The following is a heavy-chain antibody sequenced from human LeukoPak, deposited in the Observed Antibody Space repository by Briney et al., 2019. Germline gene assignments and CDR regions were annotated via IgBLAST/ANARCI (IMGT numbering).Heavy chain of an antibody. V-gene: IGHV3-33*01. CDR3: ARDYKAYYYDSILGY. J-gene: IGHJ4*02. Sequence: PGGSLRLSCAASGFTFSSYGTHWVRQAPGKGLEWVAVIWYDGSNKCYADSVKGRFTISRDNSKNTLYLQMNNLRAEDTAVYYCARDYKAYYYDSILGYWGQGTLVTVSS. CDR2: IWYDGSNK. CDR1: GFTFSSYG. D-gene: IGHD3-22*01.